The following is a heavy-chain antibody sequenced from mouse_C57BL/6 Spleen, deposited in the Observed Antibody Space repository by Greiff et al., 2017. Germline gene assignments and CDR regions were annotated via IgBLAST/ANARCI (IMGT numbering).Heavy chain of an antibody. CDR2: VYPRDGST. Sequence: VQLQESGPELVKPGASVKLSCKASGYTFTSYDINWVKQRPGQGLEWIGWVYPRDGSTKYNEKFKGKATLTVDTSSSTAYLELHSLTSEDSAVYFCARTTVVAHFDYWGQGTTLTVSS. V-gene: IGHV1-85*01. D-gene: IGHD1-1*01. CDR1: GYTFTSYD. J-gene: IGHJ2*01. CDR3: ARTTVVAHFDY.